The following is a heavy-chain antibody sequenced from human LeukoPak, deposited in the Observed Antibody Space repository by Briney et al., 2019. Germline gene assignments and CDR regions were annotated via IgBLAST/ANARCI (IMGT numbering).Heavy chain of an antibody. CDR2: ISAYNGNT. CDR1: GYSFTSYG. Sequence: EASVKVSCKASGYSFTSYGFSWVRQAPGQGLEWMGWISAYNGNTNYAQKLQGRVTMTTDTSTSTAYMELRSLRSDDTAVYYCARDGYYYDSSGYYYVWGQGTLVTVSS. CDR3: ARDGYYYDSSGYYYV. V-gene: IGHV1-18*01. J-gene: IGHJ4*02. D-gene: IGHD3-22*01.